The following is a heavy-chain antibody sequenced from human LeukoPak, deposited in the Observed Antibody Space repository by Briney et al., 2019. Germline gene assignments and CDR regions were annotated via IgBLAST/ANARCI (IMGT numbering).Heavy chain of an antibody. D-gene: IGHD2-15*01. J-gene: IGHJ4*02. Sequence: SETLSLTCAVYGGSFSGYYWSWIRQPPGTGLEWIGEISHSGTTNYNPSLKSRVTISLDTSKNQFSLKVTSVTAADTAVYYCARGPVLPGPYWGQGTLVTVSS. CDR3: ARGPVLPGPY. V-gene: IGHV4-34*01. CDR2: ISHSGTT. CDR1: GGSFSGYY.